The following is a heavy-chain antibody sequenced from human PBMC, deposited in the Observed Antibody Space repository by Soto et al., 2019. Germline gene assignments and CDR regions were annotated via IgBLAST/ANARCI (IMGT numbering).Heavy chain of an antibody. Sequence: GSQRLSCAASGVTLSSYGMSRVRQAPGKGLEWVSAISGSGGSTCYADSVKDRFTISRDNSKNTLYLQMNSLRAEDTAVYYCATSPDSSSWTPRGRYYYYYMDVWGKGTTVTVSS. D-gene: IGHD6-13*01. J-gene: IGHJ6*03. CDR3: ATSPDSSSWTPRGRYYYYYMDV. V-gene: IGHV3-23*01. CDR2: ISGSGGST. CDR1: GVTLSSYG.